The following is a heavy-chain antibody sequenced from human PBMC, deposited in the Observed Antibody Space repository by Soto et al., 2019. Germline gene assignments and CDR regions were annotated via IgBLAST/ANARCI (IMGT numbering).Heavy chain of an antibody. CDR1: GGSISSGGYY. D-gene: IGHD5-12*01. CDR2: IYYIGGT. Sequence: QVQLQESGPGLVKPSQTLSLTYTVSGGSISSGGYYWSWIRQHPGKGMEWIGYIYYIGGTYYSPSLKSRVTLSVDTSKNQFSLKLSSVTAADTAVYYCASVGGMATPPFDPWGQGTLVTVSS. CDR3: ASVGGMATPPFDP. J-gene: IGHJ5*02. V-gene: IGHV4-31*03.